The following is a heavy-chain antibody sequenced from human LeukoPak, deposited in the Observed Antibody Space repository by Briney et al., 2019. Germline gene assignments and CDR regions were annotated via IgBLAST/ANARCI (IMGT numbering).Heavy chain of an antibody. Sequence: SETLSLTCTVSGGSISSGTYYWGWIRQPPGKGLQWIGSVYYSGSTYYNPSLQSRVTISVDTSKNQFSLKLSSVTAADTAVYYCARERYYYDSSGYSYMDVWGKGTTVTISS. CDR2: VYYSGST. V-gene: IGHV4-39*07. J-gene: IGHJ6*03. CDR1: GGSISSGTYY. CDR3: ARERYYYDSSGYSYMDV. D-gene: IGHD3-22*01.